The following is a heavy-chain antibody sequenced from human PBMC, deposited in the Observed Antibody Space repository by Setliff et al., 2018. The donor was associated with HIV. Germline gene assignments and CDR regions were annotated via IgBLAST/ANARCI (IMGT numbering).Heavy chain of an antibody. V-gene: IGHV4-4*07. Sequence: PSETPSLTCTLSGGSFGGYHWSWIRQPAGRGLEWIGRIFRSGTTDYKFSLKSRVTISIDTYRNQFSLRLTSVTAEDTAVYYCARDRHYSGLGSYGPWGPGTLVTVSS. CDR2: IFRSGTT. CDR1: GGSFGGYH. D-gene: IGHD3-10*01. CDR3: ARDRHYSGLGSYGP. J-gene: IGHJ5*02.